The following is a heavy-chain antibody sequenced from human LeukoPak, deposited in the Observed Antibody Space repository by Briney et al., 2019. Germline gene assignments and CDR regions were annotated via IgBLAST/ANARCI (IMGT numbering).Heavy chain of an antibody. CDR2: VYYSGRT. Sequence: SETLSLTCTGSSGSFFSYYWSWMRQAPGKGLEWIGFVYYSGRTNYNPAHNSRATITVHTTNTQFSLKLSSTTDADTAVYYCASSSYCTGASCYCSFDFWGQGTLVTVSS. J-gene: IGHJ4*02. V-gene: IGHV4-59*01. CDR1: SGSFFSYY. CDR3: ASSSYCTGASCYCSFDF. D-gene: IGHD2-15*01.